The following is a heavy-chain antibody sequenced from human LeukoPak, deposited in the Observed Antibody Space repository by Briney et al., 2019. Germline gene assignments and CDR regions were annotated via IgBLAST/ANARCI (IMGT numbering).Heavy chain of an antibody. CDR2: INPSGGST. CDR3: ARDSSRSYYYYGMDV. J-gene: IGHJ6*02. CDR1: GYTFTSYY. Sequence: ASVKVSCKASGYTFTSYYMHWVRQAPGQGLEWMGIINPSGGSTSYAQKFQGRVTTTRDTSTSTVYMELSSLRSEDTAVYYCARDSSRSYYYYGMDVWGQGTTVTVSS. V-gene: IGHV1-46*01.